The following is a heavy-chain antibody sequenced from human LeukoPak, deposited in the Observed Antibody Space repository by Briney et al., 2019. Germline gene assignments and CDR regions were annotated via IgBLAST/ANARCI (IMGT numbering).Heavy chain of an antibody. V-gene: IGHV4-39*01. CDR3: ASHYCSSTSCYTVDY. CDR1: GGSISSSSYY. J-gene: IGHJ4*02. Sequence: SETLSLTCTVSGGSISSSSYYWGWIRQPPGKGLEWIGSIYYSGSTYYNPSLKSRVTISVDTSKNQFPLKLSSVTAADTAVYYCASHYCSSTSCYTVDYWGQGTLVTVSS. D-gene: IGHD2-2*02. CDR2: IYYSGST.